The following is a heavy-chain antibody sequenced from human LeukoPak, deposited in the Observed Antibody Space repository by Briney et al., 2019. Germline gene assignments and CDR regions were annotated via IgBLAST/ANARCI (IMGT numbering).Heavy chain of an antibody. CDR1: GFTFSSYA. CDR3: ARDSRYIVVVPAAILDH. CDR2: ISYDGSNE. V-gene: IGHV3-30-3*01. Sequence: GRSLRLSCAASGFTFSSYAMHWVRQAPGKGLEWVAVISYDGSNEYYADSVKGRFTISRDNSKNTLYLQMNSLRAEDTAVYYCARDSRYIVVVPAAILDHWGQGTLVTVSS. D-gene: IGHD2-2*02. J-gene: IGHJ4*02.